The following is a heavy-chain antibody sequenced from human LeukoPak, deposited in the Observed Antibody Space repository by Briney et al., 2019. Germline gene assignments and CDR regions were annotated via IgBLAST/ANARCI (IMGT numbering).Heavy chain of an antibody. CDR2: IIPIFGTA. D-gene: IGHD2-2*01. V-gene: IGHV1-69*05. J-gene: IGHJ4*02. CDR3: ARGDGGYCSSTSCYRFDY. CDR1: GYTFTSYD. Sequence: SVKVSYKASGYTFTSYDINWVRQATGQGLEWMGGIIPIFGTANYAQKFQGRVTITTDESTSTAYMELSSLRSEDTAVYYCARGDGGYCSSTSCYRFDYWGQGTLVTVSS.